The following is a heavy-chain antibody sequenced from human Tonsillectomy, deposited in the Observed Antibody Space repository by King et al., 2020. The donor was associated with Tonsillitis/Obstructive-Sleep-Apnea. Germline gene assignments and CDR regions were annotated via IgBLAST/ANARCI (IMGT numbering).Heavy chain of an antibody. J-gene: IGHJ1*01. CDR3: AKDIGIVVANAEYFQH. V-gene: IGHV3-43*02. D-gene: IGHD3-22*01. CDR1: GFMFDDYA. Sequence: EVQLVESGGGVVQPGGSLRLSCAASGFMFDDYAMHWVRQAPGKGLEWVSLISGDGGSTYYTDSVKGRFTISRDNSKNSLYLQLNSLRPEDTALYYYAKDIGIVVANAEYFQHWGQGTLVTVSS. CDR2: ISGDGGST.